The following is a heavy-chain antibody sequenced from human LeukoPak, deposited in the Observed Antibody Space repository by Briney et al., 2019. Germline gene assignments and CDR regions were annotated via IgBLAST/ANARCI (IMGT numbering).Heavy chain of an antibody. J-gene: IGHJ5*02. Sequence: ASVKVSCKASGYTFTGYYMHWVRQAPGQGLEWMGWINPNSGGTNYAQKFQGRVTMTRDTSISTAYMELSRLRSDETAVYYCARGLNLGCSSTSCYGYNWFDPWGQGTLVTVSS. CDR1: GYTFTGYY. V-gene: IGHV1-2*02. D-gene: IGHD2-2*01. CDR3: ARGLNLGCSSTSCYGYNWFDP. CDR2: INPNSGGT.